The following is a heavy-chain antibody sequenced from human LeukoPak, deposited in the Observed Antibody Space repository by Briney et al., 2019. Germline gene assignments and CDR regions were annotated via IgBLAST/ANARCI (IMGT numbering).Heavy chain of an antibody. CDR1: GGSISSGGYY. J-gene: IGHJ5*02. Sequence: SETLSLTCTVSGGSISSGGYYWSWIRQHPGKGLEWIGYIYYSGSTYYNPSLKSRVTISVDTSKNQFSLKLSSVTAADTAVYYCARHLIRRPMVRGVIDWFDPWGQGTLVTVSS. CDR3: ARHLIRRPMVRGVIDWFDP. V-gene: IGHV4-31*03. CDR2: IYYSGST. D-gene: IGHD3-10*01.